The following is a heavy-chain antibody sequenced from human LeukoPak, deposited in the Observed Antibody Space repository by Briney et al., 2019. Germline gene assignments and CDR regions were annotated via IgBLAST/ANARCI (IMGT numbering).Heavy chain of an antibody. CDR1: GFTFSSYA. CDR3: ARVDDLDAFDI. CDR2: ISDDGSSK. D-gene: IGHD2-2*03. J-gene: IGHJ3*02. V-gene: IGHV3-30*04. Sequence: GGSLRLSCAASGFTFSSYAMHWVRQAPGKGLEWVAVISDDGSSKYYADSVKGRFTISRDNSKNTLYLQMNSLRPEDTAVYYCARVDDLDAFDIWGQGTMVTVSS.